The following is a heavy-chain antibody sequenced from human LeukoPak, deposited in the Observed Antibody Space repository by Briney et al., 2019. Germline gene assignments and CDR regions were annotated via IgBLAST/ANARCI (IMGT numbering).Heavy chain of an antibody. CDR1: GYTFTSCD. Sequence: GASVKVSCKASGYTFTSCDINWVRQATGQGLEWMGWMNPNSGNTGYAQKFQGRVTMTRNTSISTAYMELSSLRSEDTAVYYCAREPTDYDSSGKYDYWGRGTLVTVSS. V-gene: IGHV1-8*01. J-gene: IGHJ4*02. D-gene: IGHD3-22*01. CDR2: MNPNSGNT. CDR3: AREPTDYDSSGKYDY.